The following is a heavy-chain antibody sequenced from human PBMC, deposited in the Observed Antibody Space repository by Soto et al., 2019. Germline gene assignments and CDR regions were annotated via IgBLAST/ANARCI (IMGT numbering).Heavy chain of an antibody. D-gene: IGHD3-3*01. CDR2: IYYSGST. Sequence: PSETLSLTCTVSGGSISSYCWSWILKPPGKGLEWIGSIYYSGSTYYNPSLKSRVTISVDTSKNQFSLKLSSVTAADTAVYYCGNLEPPVHLGYCGQRTLVTVPS. J-gene: IGHJ4*02. V-gene: IGHV4-59*05. CDR1: GGSISSYC. CDR3: GNLEPPVHLGY.